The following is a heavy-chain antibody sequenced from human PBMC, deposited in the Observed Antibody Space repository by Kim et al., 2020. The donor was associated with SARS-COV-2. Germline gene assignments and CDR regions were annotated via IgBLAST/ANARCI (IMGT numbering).Heavy chain of an antibody. D-gene: IGHD3-3*01. Sequence: ASVKVSCKASGYTFTSYGISWVRQAPGQGLEWMGWISAYNGNTNYAQKLQGRVTMTTDTSTSTAYMELRSLRSDDTAVYYCAREIGGTEGAIFGVVISYYYYMDVWGKGTTVTVSS. CDR1: GYTFTSYG. V-gene: IGHV1-18*01. CDR3: AREIGGTEGAIFGVVISYYYYMDV. CDR2: ISAYNGNT. J-gene: IGHJ6*03.